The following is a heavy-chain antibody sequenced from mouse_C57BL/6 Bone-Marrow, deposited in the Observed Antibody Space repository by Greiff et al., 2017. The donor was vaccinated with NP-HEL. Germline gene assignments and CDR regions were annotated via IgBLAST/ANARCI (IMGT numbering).Heavy chain of an antibody. CDR3: ARWIYYDYDLFAY. CDR1: GYTFTDYN. Sequence: EVQLQQSGPELVKPGASVKMSCKASGYTFTDYNMHWVKQSHGKSLEWIGYINPNNGGTSYNQKFKGKATLTVNKSSSTAYMELRSLTSEDSAVYYCARWIYYDYDLFAYWGQGTLVTVSA. D-gene: IGHD2-4*01. CDR2: INPNNGGT. V-gene: IGHV1-22*01. J-gene: IGHJ3*01.